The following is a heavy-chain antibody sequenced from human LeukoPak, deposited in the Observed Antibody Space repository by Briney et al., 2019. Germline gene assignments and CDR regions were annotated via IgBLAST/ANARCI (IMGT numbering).Heavy chain of an antibody. Sequence: PGGSLRLSCAASGFTFSSCAMTWVRQAPGKGLEWVSAISGSGSSTYYADSVKGRFTISRDNSKNTLYLQMNSLRAEDTALYYCAKGCSSISCYTSEYWGQGTLVTVSS. CDR1: GFTFSSCA. D-gene: IGHD2-2*02. CDR2: ISGSGSST. V-gene: IGHV3-23*01. CDR3: AKGCSSISCYTSEY. J-gene: IGHJ4*02.